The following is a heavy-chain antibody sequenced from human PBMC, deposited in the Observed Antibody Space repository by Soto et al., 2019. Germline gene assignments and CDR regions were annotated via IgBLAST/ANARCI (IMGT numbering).Heavy chain of an antibody. CDR1: GYDFFKYN. CDR2: INPNGGYT. D-gene: IGHD3-10*01. J-gene: IGHJ4*02. CDR3: TRADSGVVLRPDVRMLFDS. Sequence: QVQLVQSGAEVKKPGASVKASCKKSGYDFFKYNMHWVRQAPGQGLVWMGVINPNGGYTRHAQKSQGGAIKTITTSSKRVALELSALTPADRPIYYCTRADSGVVLRPDVRMLFDSWGQGALFTVSS. V-gene: IGHV1-46*01.